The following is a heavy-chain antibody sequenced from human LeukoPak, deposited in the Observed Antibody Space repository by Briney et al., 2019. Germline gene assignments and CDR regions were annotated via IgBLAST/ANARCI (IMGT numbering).Heavy chain of an antibody. V-gene: IGHV3-53*01. J-gene: IGHJ3*02. CDR1: GFTVSSNY. CDR2: IYSDGST. CDR3: ARPYRHPGAFDI. Sequence: PGGSLRLSCAASGFTVSSNYMSWVRQAPGKGLGWVSVIYSDGSTYYADSVKGRFTISRDNSKNTLYLQMNSLRAEDTAVYYCARPYRHPGAFDIWGQGTMVTVSS. D-gene: IGHD3-16*02.